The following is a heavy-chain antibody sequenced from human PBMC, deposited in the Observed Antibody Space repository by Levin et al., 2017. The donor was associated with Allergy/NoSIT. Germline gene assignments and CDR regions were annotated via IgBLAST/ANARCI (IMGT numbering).Heavy chain of an antibody. CDR2: ITWNSGSV. V-gene: IGHV3-9*01. CDR1: GFTFDDYA. CDR3: ARDGSSSYYFDF. J-gene: IGHJ4*02. D-gene: IGHD6-13*01. Sequence: GGSLRLSCAASGFTFDDYAMHWVRQTPRKGLEWVSSITWNSGSVAYADSVRGRFTISRDNSKNSLYLQMNSLRPEDTALYYCARDGSSSYYFDFWGQGTLVTVSS.